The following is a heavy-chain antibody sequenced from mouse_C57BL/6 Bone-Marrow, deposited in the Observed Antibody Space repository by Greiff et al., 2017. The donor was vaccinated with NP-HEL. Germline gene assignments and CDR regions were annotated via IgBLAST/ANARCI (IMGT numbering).Heavy chain of an antibody. Sequence: EVQLQQSGPELVKPGASVKISCKASGYTFTDYYMNWVKQSHGKSLEWIGDINPNNGGTSYNQKFKGKATLTVDKSSSTAYMELRSLTSEDSAVYYCARLGLLRYYFDYWGQGTTLTVSS. CDR3: ARLGLLRYYFDY. D-gene: IGHD1-1*01. J-gene: IGHJ2*01. CDR2: INPNNGGT. CDR1: GYTFTDYY. V-gene: IGHV1-26*01.